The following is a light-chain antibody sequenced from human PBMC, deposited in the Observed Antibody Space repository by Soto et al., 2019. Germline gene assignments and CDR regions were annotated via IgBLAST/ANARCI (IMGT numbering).Light chain of an antibody. J-gene: IGLJ3*02. CDR1: SGRVASNY. V-gene: IGLV6-57*04. Sequence: NFMLTQPPSVSESPGKTVTISCTRSSGRVASNYVQWYQQRPGSAPTTVIFEDDQRPSGVPDRFSGSIDSSSNSAFLTISGLKTEDEADYYCQSYDSPKEVFGGGTKVTVL. CDR3: QSYDSPKEV. CDR2: EDD.